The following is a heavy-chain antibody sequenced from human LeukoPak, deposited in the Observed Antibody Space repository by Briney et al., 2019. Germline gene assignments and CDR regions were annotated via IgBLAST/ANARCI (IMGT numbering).Heavy chain of an antibody. J-gene: IGHJ4*02. CDR1: GGSFSGYY. D-gene: IGHD5-24*01. V-gene: IGHV4-59*01. CDR3: ARGYNTFDY. Sequence: PSETLSLTCAVYGGSFSGYYWSWIRQPPGKGLEWIGYIFYTGSTNYNPSLKSRVTISVDTSKNQFSLKLSSVTAADTAMYYCARGYNTFDYWGQGTLVTVSS. CDR2: IFYTGST.